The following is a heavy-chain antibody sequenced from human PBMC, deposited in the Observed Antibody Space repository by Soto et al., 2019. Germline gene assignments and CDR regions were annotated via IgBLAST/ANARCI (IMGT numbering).Heavy chain of an antibody. CDR2: ISTYNGDT. CDR3: ARTLGSGYNYYFDY. V-gene: IGHV1-18*04. CDR1: GYTFTSYG. D-gene: IGHD3-22*01. J-gene: IGHJ4*02. Sequence: ASVKVSCKASGYTFTSYGISWVRQAPGQGLEWMGWISTYNGDTNYAQKLQGRVTMTTDTSTSTAYMELRSLRSDDTALYYCARTLGSGYNYYFDYWGQGTLVTAPQ.